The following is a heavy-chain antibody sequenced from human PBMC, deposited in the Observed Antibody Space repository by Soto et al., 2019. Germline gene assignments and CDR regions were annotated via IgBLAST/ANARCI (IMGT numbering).Heavy chain of an antibody. CDR2: ISSSGGST. V-gene: IGHV3-23*01. D-gene: IGHD3-10*01. J-gene: IGHJ4*02. CDR1: GFTFSNYA. Sequence: GGSLRLSCAASGFTFSNYAMSWVRQAPGKGLEWVSAISSSGGSTYYAASVKGRFTISTHSSQNTLFLQMNSLRTEDTATYYCVRGRYGSEIHWGQGTKVTAPQ. CDR3: VRGRYGSEIH.